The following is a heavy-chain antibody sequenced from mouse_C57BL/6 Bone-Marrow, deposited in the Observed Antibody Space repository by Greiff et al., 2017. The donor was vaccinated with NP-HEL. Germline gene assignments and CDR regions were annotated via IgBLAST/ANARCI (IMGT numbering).Heavy chain of an antibody. J-gene: IGHJ2*01. Sequence: EVKLVESGGGLVQPGGSLKLSCAASGFTFSDYYMYWVRQTPEKRLEWVAYISNGGGSTYYPDTVKGRFTISRDNAKNTLYLQMSRLKSEDTAMYYCARPNGNYFDYWGQGTTLTVSS. CDR1: GFTFSDYY. CDR3: ARPNGNYFDY. V-gene: IGHV5-12*01. CDR2: ISNGGGST. D-gene: IGHD4-1*01.